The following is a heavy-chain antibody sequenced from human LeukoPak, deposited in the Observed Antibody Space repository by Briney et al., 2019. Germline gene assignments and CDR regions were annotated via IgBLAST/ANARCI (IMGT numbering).Heavy chain of an antibody. CDR3: ATQGDGYNSAFDY. J-gene: IGHJ4*02. CDR2: ITSSSSYI. Sequence: GGSLRLSCAASGFTFSSYCMNWVRQAPGKGLEWVSSITSSSSYIYFADSVKGRFTISRDNAKNSMYLQMNSLRVEGTAVYFCATQGDGYNSAFDYWGQGTLVTVSS. CDR1: GFTFSSYC. D-gene: IGHD5-24*01. V-gene: IGHV3-21*01.